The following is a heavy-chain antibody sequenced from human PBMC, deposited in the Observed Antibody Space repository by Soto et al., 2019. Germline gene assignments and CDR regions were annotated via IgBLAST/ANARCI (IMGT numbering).Heavy chain of an antibody. CDR3: AKLIGGVKAIGGIGNWLDP. D-gene: IGHD7-27*01. CDR2: ISHDGSNK. Sequence: GGSLRLSCAASGFIFSSYGMYWIRQAPGKGLEWVAGISHDGSNKYYGDSVKGRCTISRDNSKNTLFLQIDSLRAEDTAVYYCAKLIGGVKAIGGIGNWLDPWGQGTLVTVSS. CDR1: GFIFSSYG. J-gene: IGHJ5*02. V-gene: IGHV3-30*18.